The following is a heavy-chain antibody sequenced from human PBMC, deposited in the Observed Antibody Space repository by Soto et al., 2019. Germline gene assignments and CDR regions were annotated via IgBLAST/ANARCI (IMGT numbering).Heavy chain of an antibody. CDR2: IYYSGST. J-gene: IGHJ4*02. Sequence: SETLSLTCTVSGGSISSYYWSWIRQPPGKGLEWIGYIYYSGSTHYNPSLQSRVTISADTSKNQVSLKVNSVTAADTAMYYCARDHPHSYGVYYFDYWGQGTPVTVSS. CDR1: GGSISSYY. D-gene: IGHD5-18*01. CDR3: ARDHPHSYGVYYFDY. V-gene: IGHV4-59*01.